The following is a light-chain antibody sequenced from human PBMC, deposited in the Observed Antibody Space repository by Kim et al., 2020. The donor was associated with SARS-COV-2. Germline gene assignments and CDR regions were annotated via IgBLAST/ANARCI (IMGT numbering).Light chain of an antibody. Sequence: SLSPGYTATLSFRPSQGVASSSLVWYQQKPGRAPRLLIYGASSRATGIPYRFSGSGSGTDFTLTISRLGPEDFAVYCCQQYVRPYTFGLGTKLEI. CDR1: QGVASSS. CDR3: QQYVRPYT. V-gene: IGKV3-20*01. CDR2: GAS. J-gene: IGKJ2*01.